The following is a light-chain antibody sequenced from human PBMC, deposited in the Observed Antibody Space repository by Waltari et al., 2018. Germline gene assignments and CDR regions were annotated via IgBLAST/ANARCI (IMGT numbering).Light chain of an antibody. CDR3: QQSYRTPPLT. Sequence: DIQMTQSPSYLSASVGDRVTITCRASQSISGYLNWYQQKPGKAPKVLIYATSSLQSGVPSRFSGSGSGTDFTLTISSLQPEDFATYYCQQSYRTPPLTFGGGTKVEIK. CDR2: ATS. V-gene: IGKV1-39*01. CDR1: QSISGY. J-gene: IGKJ4*01.